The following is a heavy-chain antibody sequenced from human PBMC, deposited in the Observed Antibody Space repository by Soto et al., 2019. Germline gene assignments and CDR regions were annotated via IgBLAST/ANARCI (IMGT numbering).Heavy chain of an antibody. D-gene: IGHD2-2*01. CDR3: ARIAPQIVVVPAAMTNYYYGMDV. CDR2: IFSNDEK. V-gene: IGHV2-26*01. J-gene: IGHJ6*02. CDR1: GFSLSNARMG. Sequence: SGPTLVNPTETLTLTCTVSGFSLSNARMGVSWIRQPPGKALEWLAHIFSNDEKSYSTSLKSRLTISKDTSKSQVVLTMTNMDPVNTPTYYCARIAPQIVVVPAAMTNYYYGMDVWGQGTTVTVS.